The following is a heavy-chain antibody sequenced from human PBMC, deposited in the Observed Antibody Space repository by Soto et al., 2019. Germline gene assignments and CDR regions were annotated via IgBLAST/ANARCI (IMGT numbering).Heavy chain of an antibody. CDR1: GFTFSSYW. Sequence: PGGSLRLSCAASGFTFSSYWMSWVRQAPGKGLEWVANIKQDGSEKYYVDSVKGRFTISRDNAKNSLYLQMNSLRAEDTAVYYCARDNTAGNYDYIWGSYRQAWFDPWGQGTLVTVSS. CDR2: IKQDGSEK. V-gene: IGHV3-7*01. D-gene: IGHD3-16*02. CDR3: ARDNTAGNYDYIWGSYRQAWFDP. J-gene: IGHJ5*02.